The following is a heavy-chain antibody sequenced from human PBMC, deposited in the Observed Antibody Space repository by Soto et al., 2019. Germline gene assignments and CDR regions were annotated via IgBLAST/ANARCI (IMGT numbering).Heavy chain of an antibody. J-gene: IGHJ4*02. Sequence: GESLKISCNASGYSFTNYWITWVRQMPGKGLEWMGRIDPSDSYTNYSPSFQGHVTISVDKSISTAYLQWSSLKASDTAMYYCARHSLRGWYAPVDYWGQGTLVTVSS. CDR3: ARHSLRGWYAPVDY. CDR2: IDPSDSYT. D-gene: IGHD6-19*01. CDR1: GYSFTNYW. V-gene: IGHV5-10-1*01.